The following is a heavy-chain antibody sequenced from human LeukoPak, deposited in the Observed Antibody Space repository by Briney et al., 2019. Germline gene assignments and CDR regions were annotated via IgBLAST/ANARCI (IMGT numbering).Heavy chain of an antibody. CDR1: GGSFSGYY. Sequence: SETLSLTCAVYGGSFSGYYWSWIRQPPGKGLEWIGEINHSGSTNYNPSLKSRVTISVDTSKNQFSLKLSSVTAADTAVYYCASGGASSSPPAFDYWGQGTLVTVSS. CDR3: ASGGASSSPPAFDY. CDR2: INHSGST. D-gene: IGHD6-13*01. V-gene: IGHV4-34*01. J-gene: IGHJ4*02.